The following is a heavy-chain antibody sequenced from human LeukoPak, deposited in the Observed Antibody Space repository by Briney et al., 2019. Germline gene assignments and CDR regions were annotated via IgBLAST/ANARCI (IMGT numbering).Heavy chain of an antibody. CDR1: GGSISSYY. D-gene: IGHD2-15*01. CDR3: ARMSSHCSGGSCYAVFDY. CDR2: IYTSGST. J-gene: IGHJ4*02. V-gene: IGHV4-4*07. Sequence: SETLSLTCTVSGGSISSYYWSWIRQPAGKGLEWIGRIYTSGSTNCNPSLKSRVTMSVDTSKNQFSLKLSSVTAADTAVYYCARMSSHCSGGSCYAVFDYWGQGTLVTVSS.